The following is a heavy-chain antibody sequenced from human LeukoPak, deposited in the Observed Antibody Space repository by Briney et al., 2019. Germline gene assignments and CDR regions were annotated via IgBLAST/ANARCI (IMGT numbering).Heavy chain of an antibody. CDR1: GFTFSRYW. J-gene: IGHJ6*02. V-gene: IGHV3-7*03. D-gene: IGHD3-16*01. Sequence: GGSLRLSCAASGFTFSRYWMNWARQAPGKGLEWGASINHNGNVNYYVDSVKGRFTISRDNAKNSLYLQMSNLRAEDTAVYFCARGGGLDVWGQGATVTVSS. CDR3: ARGGGLDV. CDR2: INHNGNVN.